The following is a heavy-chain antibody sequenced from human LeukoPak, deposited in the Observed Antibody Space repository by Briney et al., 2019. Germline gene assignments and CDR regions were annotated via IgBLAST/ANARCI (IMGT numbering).Heavy chain of an antibody. D-gene: IGHD3-22*01. Sequence: GGSLRLSCAASAFTFSSYAMSWVRQAPGKGLGWVSAISGSGGSTYYADSVKGRFTMSRDNSKNTLYLQMNSLRAEDTAVYYCAKKNAGYYDSSGYRYDYWGQGTLVTVSS. V-gene: IGHV3-23*01. CDR2: ISGSGGST. CDR1: AFTFSSYA. J-gene: IGHJ4*02. CDR3: AKKNAGYYDSSGYRYDY.